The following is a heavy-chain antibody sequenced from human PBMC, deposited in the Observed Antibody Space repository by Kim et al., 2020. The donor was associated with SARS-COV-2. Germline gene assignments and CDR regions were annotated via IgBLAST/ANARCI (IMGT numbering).Heavy chain of an antibody. J-gene: IGHJ5*02. CDR3: ARSKNTMIRGAFDWLDP. CDR1: GYTFIGYY. Sequence: ASVKVSCKASGYTFIGYYIYWVRQAPGQAFEWMGWMNPNSGGTNYVQKFQGRVTMTRDTSISTAYMELSSLRYDDTAMYYCARSKNTMIRGAFDWLDPWGQGTLVTVSS. CDR2: MNPNSGGT. D-gene: IGHD3-10*01. V-gene: IGHV1-2*02.